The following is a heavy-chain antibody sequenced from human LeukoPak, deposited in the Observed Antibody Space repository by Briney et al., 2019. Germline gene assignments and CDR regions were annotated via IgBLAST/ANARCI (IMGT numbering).Heavy chain of an antibody. Sequence: AGSLRLSCAASGFTFSSYAMSWVRQAPGKGLEWVSTISGSGGSTDYADPVRGRFTLSRDNSKDTLFLQVNSLRADDTAVYYCAKFHSPGRVTHFYWYFDLWGRGTLVTVSS. CDR3: AKFHSPGRVTHFYWYFDL. V-gene: IGHV3-23*01. J-gene: IGHJ2*01. D-gene: IGHD2-21*02. CDR2: ISGSGGST. CDR1: GFTFSSYA.